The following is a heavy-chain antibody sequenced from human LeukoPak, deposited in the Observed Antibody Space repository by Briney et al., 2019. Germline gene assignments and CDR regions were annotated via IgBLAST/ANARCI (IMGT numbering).Heavy chain of an antibody. V-gene: IGHV4-34*01. D-gene: IGHD1-1*01. Sequence: PSETLSLTCAAYGGSFSGYYWSWIRQPPGKGLEWIGEINHSGSTNYNPSLKSRVTISVDTSKNQFSLKLSSVTAADTAVYYCARDCEDHRHAGTTYGVYGMDVWGQGTTVTVSS. CDR1: GGSFSGYY. CDR3: ARDCEDHRHAGTTYGVYGMDV. CDR2: INHSGST. J-gene: IGHJ6*02.